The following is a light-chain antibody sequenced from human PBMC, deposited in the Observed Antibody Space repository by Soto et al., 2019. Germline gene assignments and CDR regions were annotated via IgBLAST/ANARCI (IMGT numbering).Light chain of an antibody. CDR2: EDT. V-gene: IGLV2-23*02. CDR3: CSYAGSSTFVA. CDR1: SNDVGRYFL. J-gene: IGLJ2*01. Sequence: QSALTQPASVSGSPGQSITISCTGTSNDVGRYFLVSWYQQHPGKAPKLIIFEDTKRPSGVSSRFSGSKSGNTASLTISGLQTEDEADYFCCSYAGSSTFVAVGGGTKVTVL.